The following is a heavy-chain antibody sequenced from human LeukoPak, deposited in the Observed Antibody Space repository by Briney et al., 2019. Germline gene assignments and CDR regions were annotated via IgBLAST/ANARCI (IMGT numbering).Heavy chain of an antibody. D-gene: IGHD3-22*01. J-gene: IGHJ4*02. CDR3: AKDMWVYYDSSGCPFDY. Sequence: GGSLRLSCAASGFTFDNYAMHWVRQAPGKGLEWVSLISGDGGSTYYADSVKGRFTISRDNSKNSLYLQMNSPRTEDTALYYCAKDMWVYYDSSGCPFDYWGQGTLVTVSS. CDR2: ISGDGGST. V-gene: IGHV3-43*02. CDR1: GFTFDNYA.